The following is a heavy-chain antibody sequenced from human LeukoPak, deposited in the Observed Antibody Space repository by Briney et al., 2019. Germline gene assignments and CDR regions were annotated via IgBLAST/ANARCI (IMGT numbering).Heavy chain of an antibody. CDR2: ISGSGSST. CDR3: AKDGDYYGSGSSDY. D-gene: IGHD3-10*01. V-gene: IGHV3-23*01. Sequence: PGGSLRLSCAASGFTFSSYAMSWVRQAPGKGLEWVSTISGSGSSTYYADSVKGRFTISRDNSKNTLYLQMNSLRAEETAVYYCAKDGDYYGSGSSDYWGQGTLVTVSS. J-gene: IGHJ4*02. CDR1: GFTFSSYA.